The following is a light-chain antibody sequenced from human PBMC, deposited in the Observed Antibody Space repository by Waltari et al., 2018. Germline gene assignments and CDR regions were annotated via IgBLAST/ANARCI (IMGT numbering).Light chain of an antibody. Sequence: QSALTQPAPVSGSPGQSITISCTGRSRDVGPHHLVSWYQHHPDKVPQLILYEGTKRPSGISDRFSGSKSGNTASLTISGLQAEDEADYYCSSYAGRTTVFGTGTKVCVL. CDR2: EGT. CDR1: SRDVGPHHL. CDR3: SSYAGRTTV. V-gene: IGLV2-23*03. J-gene: IGLJ1*01.